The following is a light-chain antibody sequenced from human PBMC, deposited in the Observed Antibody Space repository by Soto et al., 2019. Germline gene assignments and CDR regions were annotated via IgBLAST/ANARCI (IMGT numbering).Light chain of an antibody. CDR2: GAT. Sequence: EIALNPSPCTLALCQGARSTLSCSAIQSVSRSYSAYYQKKRGQAPRLLIRGATSRATVIPELFSGRSAGTYFTLTISRVEAEVSAVYCCQHNGCSPTWTFGQGTKVDIK. CDR1: QSVSRSY. V-gene: IGKV3-20*01. J-gene: IGKJ1*01. CDR3: QHNGCSPTWT.